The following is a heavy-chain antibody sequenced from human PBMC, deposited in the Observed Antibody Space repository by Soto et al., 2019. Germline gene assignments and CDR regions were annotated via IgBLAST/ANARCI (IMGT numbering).Heavy chain of an antibody. CDR3: ARDRVLAAAGIYYYYGMDV. CDR2: IYYSGST. CDR1: GGSISSYY. J-gene: IGHJ6*02. D-gene: IGHD6-13*01. V-gene: IGHV4-59*01. Sequence: TSETLSLTCTVSGGSISSYYWSWIRQPPGKGLEWIGYIYYSGSTNYNPSLKSRVTISVDTSKNQFSLKLSSVTAADTAVYYCARDRVLAAAGIYYYYGMDVWGQGTTVTVSS.